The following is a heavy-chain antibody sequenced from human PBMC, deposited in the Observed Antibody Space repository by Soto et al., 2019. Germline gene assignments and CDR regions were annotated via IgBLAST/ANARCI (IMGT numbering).Heavy chain of an antibody. CDR1: GVSFSGYY. J-gene: IGHJ4*02. Sequence: PSETLSLTCAVYGVSFSGYYWSWIRQPPGKGLEWIGEINHSGSTNYNPSLKSRVTISVDTSKNQFSLKLSSVTAADTAVYYCARGSLELRPFDYWGQGTLVTVSS. V-gene: IGHV4-34*01. CDR2: INHSGST. CDR3: ARGSLELRPFDY. D-gene: IGHD1-7*01.